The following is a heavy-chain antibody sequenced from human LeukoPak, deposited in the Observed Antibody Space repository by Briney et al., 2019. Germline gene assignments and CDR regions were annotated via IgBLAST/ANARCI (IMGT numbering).Heavy chain of an antibody. V-gene: IGHV1-69*05. J-gene: IGHJ4*02. CDR3: ARGGRYDSWSGYWRWDFDY. CDR2: IIPIFGTA. CDR1: GGTFSSYA. Sequence: SVKVSCKASGGTFSSYAISWVRQAPGQGLEWMGGIIPIFGTANYAQKFQGRVTITRNTSISTAYMELSSLRSEDTAVYYCARGGRYDSWSGYWRWDFDYWGQGTLATVSS. D-gene: IGHD3-3*01.